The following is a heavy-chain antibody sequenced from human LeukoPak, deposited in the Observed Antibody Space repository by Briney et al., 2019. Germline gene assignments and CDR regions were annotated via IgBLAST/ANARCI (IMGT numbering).Heavy chain of an antibody. CDR1: GGSISSSSYY. Sequence: SETLSLTCTVSGGSISSSSYYWGWIRQPPGKGLEWFGSIYYSRSTYYNPSLKSRVTISVDTSKNQFSLKPSSVTAPDSAVYYCARHGNYGSGTYIFFYYHIDGWGKGTTVTISS. J-gene: IGHJ6*03. CDR2: IYYSRST. D-gene: IGHD3-10*01. V-gene: IGHV4-39*01. CDR3: ARHGNYGSGTYIFFYYHIDG.